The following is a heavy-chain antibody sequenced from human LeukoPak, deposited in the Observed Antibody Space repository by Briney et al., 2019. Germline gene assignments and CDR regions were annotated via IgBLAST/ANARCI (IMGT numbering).Heavy chain of an antibody. CDR3: ARGSSSWSYYFDY. CDR2: ISSSSSYI. CDR1: GFTFSSYS. D-gene: IGHD6-13*01. Sequence: GGSLRLSCAASGFTFSSYSINWVRQAPGKGLEWVSSISSSSSYIYYAGSVKGRFTISRDNAKNSLYLQMNSLRAEDTAVYYCARGSSSWSYYFDYWGQGTLVTVSS. J-gene: IGHJ4*02. V-gene: IGHV3-21*01.